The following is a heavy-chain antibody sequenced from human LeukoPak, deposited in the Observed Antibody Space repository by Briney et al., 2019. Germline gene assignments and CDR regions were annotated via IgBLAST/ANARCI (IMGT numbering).Heavy chain of an antibody. CDR1: GFTFSAYA. J-gene: IGHJ3*02. V-gene: IGHV3-23*01. CDR3: ARDGGGAYSLAFDI. CDR2: ISGSGGNT. D-gene: IGHD1-26*01. Sequence: PGGSLRLSCAASGFTFSAYAMGRVRQAPGKGLEWVSAISGSGGNTYYAEFVKGRFTISRDNSKNTLYLQMNNLRAEDTAVYYCARDGGGAYSLAFDIWGQGTLVTVSS.